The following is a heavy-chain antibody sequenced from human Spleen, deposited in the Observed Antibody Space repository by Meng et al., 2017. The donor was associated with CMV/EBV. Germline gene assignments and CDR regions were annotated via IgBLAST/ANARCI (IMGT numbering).Heavy chain of an antibody. Sequence: QVHLVQSGAEVKKPGASVKISCRASGYTFTKYAIHWVRQAPGQRLEWMGWINAGNGNTKYSQKFQGRVTITRDTSASTAYMELSSLRSEDTAVYYCARKVGASTYWFDPWGQGTLVTVSS. D-gene: IGHD1-26*01. CDR1: GYTFTKYA. CDR2: INAGNGNT. CDR3: ARKVGASTYWFDP. V-gene: IGHV1-3*01. J-gene: IGHJ5*02.